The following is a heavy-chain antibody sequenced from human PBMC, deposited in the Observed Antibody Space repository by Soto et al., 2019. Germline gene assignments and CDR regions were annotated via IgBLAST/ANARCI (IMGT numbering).Heavy chain of an antibody. CDR2: IKSGGETT. Sequence: EVQLLESGGGLVQPGGSLRLSCAGSGFTFGTYGMSWVRLAPGRGLEWVSAIKSGGETTYYPDSVKGRFTISRDNSKNTLYMQMNSLRAEDTAIYYCAKAPRGGHYGDWYIDLWGRGTLVTVSS. J-gene: IGHJ2*01. CDR3: AKAPRGGHYGDWYIDL. V-gene: IGHV3-23*01. CDR1: GFTFGTYG. D-gene: IGHD3-10*01.